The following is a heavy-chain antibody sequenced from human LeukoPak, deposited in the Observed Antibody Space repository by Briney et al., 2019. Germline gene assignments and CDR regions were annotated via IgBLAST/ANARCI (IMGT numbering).Heavy chain of an antibody. CDR2: FHNSRTT. D-gene: IGHD3-10*01. CDR3: TRGHLGLSH. CDR1: GGSISGYS. Sequence: SETLSLTCTVSGGSISGYSWTWIRQPPGQGLEWIGYFHNSRTTSYNPSLTGRVIISVDTAMDQISLKLNSVTAADTAVYYCTRGHLGLSHWGQGTLVTVSS. J-gene: IGHJ4*02. V-gene: IGHV4-59*01.